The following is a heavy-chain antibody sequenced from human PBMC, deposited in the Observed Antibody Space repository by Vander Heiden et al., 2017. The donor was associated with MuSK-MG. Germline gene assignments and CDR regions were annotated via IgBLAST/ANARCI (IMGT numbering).Heavy chain of an antibody. V-gene: IGHV3-30*04. D-gene: IGHD3-10*01. J-gene: IGHJ4*02. CDR3: ARDMGYDSGTYFTI. CDR2: ISYDGNKK. Sequence: QVQLVESGGGVVQPGRSLRPSCVPSGFAFGSYAMHWVRQAPGKGMEWVAVISYDGNKKYYTDSVRGRFTISRDNSKNTLYVQMSALRIEDTAVYYCARDMGYDSGTYFTIWGQGTLVTVSS. CDR1: GFAFGSYA.